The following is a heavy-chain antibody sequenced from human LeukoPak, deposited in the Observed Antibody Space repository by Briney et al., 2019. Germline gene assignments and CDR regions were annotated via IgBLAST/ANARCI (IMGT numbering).Heavy chain of an antibody. CDR3: ARPFCSGPTCYASFDS. Sequence: EASVKVSCKASGGTFSSYAISWVRQAPGQGLEWMGRISPSSGDINFAQNFQGRVTMTRDTSISTAYMELTGLTSDDTAVYYCARPFCSGPTCYASFDSWGQGTLVTVSS. V-gene: IGHV1-2*06. CDR2: ISPSSGDI. D-gene: IGHD2-2*01. J-gene: IGHJ4*02. CDR1: GGTFSSYA.